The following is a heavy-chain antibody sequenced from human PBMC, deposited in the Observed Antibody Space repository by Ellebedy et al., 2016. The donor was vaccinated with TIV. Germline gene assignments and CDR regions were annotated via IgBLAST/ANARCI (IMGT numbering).Heavy chain of an antibody. CDR3: ARDSDTAMVFDY. Sequence: SETLSLXCTVSGGSISSYYWSWIRQPAGKGLEWIGRIYTSGSTNYNPSLKSRVTMSVDTSKNQFSLKLSSVTAADTAVYYCARDSDTAMVFDYWGQGTLVTVSS. J-gene: IGHJ4*02. D-gene: IGHD5-18*01. CDR1: GGSISSYY. CDR2: IYTSGST. V-gene: IGHV4-4*07.